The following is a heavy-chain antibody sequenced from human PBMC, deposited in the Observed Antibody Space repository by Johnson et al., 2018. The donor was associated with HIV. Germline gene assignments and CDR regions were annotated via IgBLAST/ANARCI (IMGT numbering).Heavy chain of an antibody. J-gene: IGHJ3*02. CDR3: ARGVKQQLNVVDAFDI. CDR1: GFTFGIYG. CDR2: ISYDGSNK. Sequence: QEQLVESGGGVVQPGTSLRLSCAASGFTFGIYGMHWVRQAPGKGLEWVALISYDGSNKYSADSVKGRFTISRDNSRNRLYIQMNSLRVEDTGVYYCARGVKQQLNVVDAFDIWGRGTLVTVSS. V-gene: IGHV3-30*13. D-gene: IGHD6-13*01.